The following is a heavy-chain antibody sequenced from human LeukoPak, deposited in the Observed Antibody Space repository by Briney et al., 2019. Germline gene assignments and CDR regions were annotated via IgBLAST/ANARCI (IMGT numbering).Heavy chain of an antibody. D-gene: IGHD3-10*01. J-gene: IGHJ4*02. CDR3: ARAKYYGSGSYLSD. CDR1: GGSISSYY. V-gene: IGHV4-59*01. Sequence: SETLSLTCTVSGGSISSYYWSWIRQPPGKGLEWIGYIYYSGSTNYNPSLKSRVTISVDTSKNRFSLKLSTVTAADTAVYYCARAKYYGSGSYLSDWGQGTLVTVSS. CDR2: IYYSGST.